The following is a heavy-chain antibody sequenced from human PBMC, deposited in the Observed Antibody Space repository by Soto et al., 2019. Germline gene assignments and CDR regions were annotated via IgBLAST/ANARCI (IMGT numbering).Heavy chain of an antibody. Sequence: GASVKVSCKASGYTFTSYYMHWVRQAPGQGLEWMGIINPSGGSTSYAQKFQGRVTMTRDTSTSTVYMELSSLRSEDTAVYYCARDLAVAPQPPGWFDPWGQGTLVTVPS. CDR1: GYTFTSYY. D-gene: IGHD6-19*01. CDR3: ARDLAVAPQPPGWFDP. V-gene: IGHV1-46*01. J-gene: IGHJ5*02. CDR2: INPSGGST.